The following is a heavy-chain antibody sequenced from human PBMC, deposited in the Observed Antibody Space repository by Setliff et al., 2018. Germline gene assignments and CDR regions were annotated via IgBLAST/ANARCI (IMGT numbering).Heavy chain of an antibody. J-gene: IGHJ5*02. CDR1: GYTFTSYY. V-gene: IGHV1-46*01. CDR2: INPSGGST. Sequence: ASVKVSCKASGYTFTSYYMHWVRQAPGQGLEWMGIINPSGGSTSYAQKFQGRVTMTRDTSTSTVYMELSSLRSEDTAVYYCARGRFGGPRTGNWFDPWGQGTLVTVSS. D-gene: IGHD3-10*01. CDR3: ARGRFGGPRTGNWFDP.